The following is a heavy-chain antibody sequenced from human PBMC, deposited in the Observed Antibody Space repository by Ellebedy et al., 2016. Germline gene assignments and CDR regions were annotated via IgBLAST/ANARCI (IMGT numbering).Heavy chain of an antibody. D-gene: IGHD5-18*01. J-gene: IGHJ4*02. CDR3: TTVYRYNYDSV. V-gene: IGHV3-15*01. CDR1: GFTFSNAW. Sequence: GESLKISCAASGFTFSNAWMNWVRQAPGKGLEWVGRIKSKTVGGAADYAAPVKGRFTISRDDSKNTLYLQMNSRKTEDTAVYFCTTVYRYNYDSVWGQGTLVTVSS. CDR2: IKSKTVGGAA.